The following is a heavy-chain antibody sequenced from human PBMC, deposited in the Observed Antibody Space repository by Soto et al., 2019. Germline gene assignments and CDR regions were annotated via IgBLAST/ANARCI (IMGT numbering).Heavy chain of an antibody. D-gene: IGHD2-2*01. V-gene: IGHV2-26*01. CDR1: GLSLNNGRLG. J-gene: IGHJ5*02. CDR2: IFSNDEK. Sequence: CGPTQVNPTGTLTLTCTVSGLSLNNGRLGVSWMSNLSGSALEWLAHIFSNDEKSYSTSLKSRLTISKDNSRSQVVLTMTNVDPVDSGTYYCALIRDCSRTDCYLASFDPWGQGTMVTVSS. CDR3: ALIRDCSRTDCYLASFDP.